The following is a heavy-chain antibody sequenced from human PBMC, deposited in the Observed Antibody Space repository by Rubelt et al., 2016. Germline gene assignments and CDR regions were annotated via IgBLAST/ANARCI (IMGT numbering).Heavy chain of an antibody. D-gene: IGHD1-26*01. J-gene: IGHJ6*02. CDR2: IIPATGLP. Sequence: QVHLVQSGAEMREPGSSVKVSCKASGGSVSSSEVSWVRQAPGQGLAWVGRIIPATGLPSYAQKFQGRLTITADKATNTAFMERSSLRSDDTATYVCGHKVGPKDSGIDLWGQGTSVTVSS. CDR1: GGSVSSSE. V-gene: IGHV1-69*02. CDR3: GHKVGPKDSGIDL.